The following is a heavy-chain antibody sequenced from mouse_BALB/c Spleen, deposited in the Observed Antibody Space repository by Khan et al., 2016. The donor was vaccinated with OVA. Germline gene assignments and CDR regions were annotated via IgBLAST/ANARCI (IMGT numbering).Heavy chain of an antibody. CDR2: IYPGTNTT. D-gene: IGHD1-1*02. J-gene: IGHJ2*02. CDR3: ARNYGYFDY. V-gene: IGHV1S132*01. Sequence: QVRLQQSGAELVRPGASVKLSCKTSGYIFSSNWIHWVKQRSGQGLEWIARIYPGTNTTYYNEKFRGKATLTADKSSITAYMQLSSLKSEDSAVYFCARNYGYFDYWGQGSSLTVSS. CDR1: GYIFSSNW.